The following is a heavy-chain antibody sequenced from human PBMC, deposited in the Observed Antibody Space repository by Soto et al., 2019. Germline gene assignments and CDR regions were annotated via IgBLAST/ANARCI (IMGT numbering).Heavy chain of an antibody. CDR1: GFTFSSYA. CDR3: AKDVVAWELLLRFESYYFDY. Sequence: GGSLRLSCAASGFTFSSYAMSWVRQAPGKGLEWVSAISGSGGSTYYADSVKGRFTISRDNSKNTLYLQMNSLRAEDTAVYYCAKDVVAWELLLRFESYYFDYWGQGTLVTXSS. V-gene: IGHV3-23*01. CDR2: ISGSGGST. J-gene: IGHJ4*02. D-gene: IGHD1-26*01.